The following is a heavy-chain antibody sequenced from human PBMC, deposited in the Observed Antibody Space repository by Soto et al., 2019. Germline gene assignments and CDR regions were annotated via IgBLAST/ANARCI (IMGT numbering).Heavy chain of an antibody. CDR3: ARLGTDSVSPDFDS. CDR1: GDSISSSY. V-gene: IGHV4-59*08. Sequence: SETLSLTCTVSGDSISSSYWSWLRQPPGKGLEWIGYIHYRGGTNYSPSLQSRAAILVDMSKNQFSLKLSSVTAADSAVYYCARLGTDSVSPDFDSWGQGALVTVSS. D-gene: IGHD3-10*01. J-gene: IGHJ4*02. CDR2: IHYRGGT.